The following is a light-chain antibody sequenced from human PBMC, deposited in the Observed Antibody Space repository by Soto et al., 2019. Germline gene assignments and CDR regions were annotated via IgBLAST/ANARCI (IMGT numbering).Light chain of an antibody. V-gene: IGLV2-23*02. CDR1: SSDIGSYNL. Sequence: QSALTQPASVSGSPGQSITISCTGTSSDIGSYNLVSWYQQHPGKAPKLVIYEVSKRPSGVSNRFSGSKSGNTASLTISGLRGGDGAVYNRSPLEGSIFWVLGGGPKLPV. CDR3: SPLEGSIFWV. CDR2: EVS. J-gene: IGLJ3*02.